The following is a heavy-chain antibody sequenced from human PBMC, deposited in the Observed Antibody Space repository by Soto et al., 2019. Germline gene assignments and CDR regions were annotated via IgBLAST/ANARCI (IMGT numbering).Heavy chain of an antibody. CDR2: ISSSSSTI. CDR1: GFTFSSYS. J-gene: IGHJ4*02. CDR3: ARDPDYYDSSGYLDY. D-gene: IGHD3-22*01. Sequence: PGGSLRLSCAASGFTFSSYSMNWVRQAPGKGLEWVSYISSSSSTIYYADSVKGRFTISRDNAKNPLYLQMNSLRDEDTAVYYCARDPDYYDSSGYLDYWGQGTLVTVSS. V-gene: IGHV3-48*02.